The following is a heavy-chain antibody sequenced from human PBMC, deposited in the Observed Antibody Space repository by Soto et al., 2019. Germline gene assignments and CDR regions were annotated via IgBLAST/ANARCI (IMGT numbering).Heavy chain of an antibody. V-gene: IGHV1-2*02. Sequence: VKVSCKTSGYTFTDYYRHRVRDAPGQGLEWMGWINHNGGGPISVQKFQGRVTMTRVTSISTAYLELSRLRSDDTAVYYCARGGTTSLDYWGQGTQVTVSS. D-gene: IGHD1-1*01. CDR2: INHNGGGP. J-gene: IGHJ4*02. CDR3: ARGGTTSLDY. CDR1: GYTFTDYY.